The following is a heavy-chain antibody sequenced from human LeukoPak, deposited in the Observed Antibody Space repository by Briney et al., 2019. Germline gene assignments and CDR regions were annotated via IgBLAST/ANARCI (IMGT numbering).Heavy chain of an antibody. Sequence: GGSLRLSCAASGFTVRCTYMSWARQAPGKGLERVSVIYSGDTTYYADSVKGRFTISRDNSKNTLHLQMNNLRAEDTAVYYCARLVLWYFDSWGQGTLVTVSS. CDR2: IYSGDTT. CDR3: ARLVLWYFDS. V-gene: IGHV3-66*01. CDR1: GFTVRCTY. D-gene: IGHD3-10*01. J-gene: IGHJ4*02.